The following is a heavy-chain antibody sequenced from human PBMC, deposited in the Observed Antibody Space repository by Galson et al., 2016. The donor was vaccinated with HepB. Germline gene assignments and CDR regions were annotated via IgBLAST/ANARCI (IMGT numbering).Heavy chain of an antibody. D-gene: IGHD3-10*01. J-gene: IGHJ4*02. CDR2: ISSGSSYI. V-gene: IGHV3-21*06. CDR1: GFTFSRYT. Sequence: SLRLSCAASGFTFSRYTMNWVRQAPGKGLEWVSSISSGSSYIYYADSVKGRFTISRDNAENSIFLQMSSLREDDTAVYYCARGSGIKLIRGNVIENYFDLWGRGTLVTVPS. CDR3: ARGSGIKLIRGNVIENYFDL.